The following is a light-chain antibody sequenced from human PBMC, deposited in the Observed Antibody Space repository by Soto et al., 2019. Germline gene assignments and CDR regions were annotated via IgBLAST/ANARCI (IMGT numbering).Light chain of an antibody. V-gene: IGKV2-30*02. Sequence: DVVMNQSPLSLPVTLGQPASISCRSNQSLVHSDGIAYFSWFQQRPGRSPRRLIYKVSNRDSGVPARFSGSGSGTDFALKISRVDAEDVGVYSCMQGTHWPITFGQGTRLEIK. CDR3: MQGTHWPIT. J-gene: IGKJ5*01. CDR1: QSLVHSDGIAY. CDR2: KVS.